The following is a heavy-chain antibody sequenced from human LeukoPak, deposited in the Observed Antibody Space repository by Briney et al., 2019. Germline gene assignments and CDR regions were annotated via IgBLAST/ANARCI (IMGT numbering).Heavy chain of an antibody. CDR2: ISSSSSYI. J-gene: IGHJ4*02. Sequence: GGSLRLSCAASGFTFSSYSMNWVRQAPGKGLEWVSSISSSSSYIYYADPVKGRFTISRDNAKNSLYLQMNSLRAEDTAVYYCASPYYDFWSGYYPLSYWGQGTLVTVSS. CDR3: ASPYYDFWSGYYPLSY. D-gene: IGHD3-3*01. CDR1: GFTFSSYS. V-gene: IGHV3-21*01.